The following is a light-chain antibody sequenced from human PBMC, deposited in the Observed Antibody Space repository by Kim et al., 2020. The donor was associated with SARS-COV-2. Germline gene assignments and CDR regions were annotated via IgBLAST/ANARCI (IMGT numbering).Light chain of an antibody. V-gene: IGLV3-1*01. CDR2: KDS. J-gene: IGLJ2*01. CDR1: RLGKKY. Sequence: SYELTQPPSVSVSPGQTATIACSGDRLGKKYVHWYQQKSGQPPVVVIYKDSKRPSGIPERLSGSNSGGTATLTISGAQPLDEADYYCQAWDNNSAIFGVG. CDR3: QAWDNNSAI.